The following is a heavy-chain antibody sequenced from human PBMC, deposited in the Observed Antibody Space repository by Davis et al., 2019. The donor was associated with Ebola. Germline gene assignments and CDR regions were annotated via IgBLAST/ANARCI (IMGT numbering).Heavy chain of an antibody. CDR1: GGSISSRYYY. D-gene: IGHD2-2*01. J-gene: IGHJ4*02. V-gene: IGHV4-39*07. CDR2: VHYDGST. Sequence: SETLSLTCAVSGGSISSRYYYWGWIRQPPGKGLEWIGSVHYDGSTYYNPSLKSRVTISVDTSKNQFSLKLTSVTAADTAVYFCARGLSGSPPPAAIFDYWGQGTLVTVSS. CDR3: ARGLSGSPPPAAIFDY.